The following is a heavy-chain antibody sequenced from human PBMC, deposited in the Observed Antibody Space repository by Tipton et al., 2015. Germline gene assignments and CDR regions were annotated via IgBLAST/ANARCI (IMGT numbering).Heavy chain of an antibody. V-gene: IGHV4-34*01. CDR3: ARDLGQQLVGPYYFHYAMDV. CDR2: MNHSGST. Sequence: TLSLTCAVYGGSFSGYYWSWIRQPPGKGLEWIGEMNHSGSTNYNPSLKSRVTISVDTSKNQFSLKVNSVTAADTAVYYCARDLGQQLVGPYYFHYAMDVWGQGTSVTVSS. J-gene: IGHJ6*02. D-gene: IGHD6-6*01. CDR1: GGSFSGYY.